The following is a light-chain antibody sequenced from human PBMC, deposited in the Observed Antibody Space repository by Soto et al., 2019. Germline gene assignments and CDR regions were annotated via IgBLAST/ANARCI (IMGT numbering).Light chain of an antibody. CDR2: DVS. Sequence: QSALTQPASVSGSPGQSITISCTGTSSDVGGYNYVYWYQQHPGKAPKLMIFDVSNRPSGVSNRFSGSKSGNTASLTISGLQADDEADYYCSSYTSSSTLQVFGTGTKLTVL. CDR1: SSDVGGYNY. J-gene: IGLJ1*01. V-gene: IGLV2-14*01. CDR3: SSYTSSSTLQV.